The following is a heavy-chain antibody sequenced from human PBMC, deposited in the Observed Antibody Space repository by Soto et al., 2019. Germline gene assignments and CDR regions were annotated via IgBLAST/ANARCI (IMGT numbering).Heavy chain of an antibody. D-gene: IGHD3-10*01. V-gene: IGHV3-21*01. J-gene: IGHJ6*02. CDR2: ISGTSTYI. Sequence: PGGSLRLSCAASGFTFGTYSMNWVRQAPGKGLEWVSSISGTSTYIYYADSVKGRFTISRDNAKNSLYLQMNSLRAEETAVYYCARDFRGGMDVRGQGTTVTVSS. CDR3: ARDFRGGMDV. CDR1: GFTFGTYS.